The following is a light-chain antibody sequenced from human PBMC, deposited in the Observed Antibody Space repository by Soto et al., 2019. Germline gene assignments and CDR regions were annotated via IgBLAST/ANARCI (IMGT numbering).Light chain of an antibody. CDR2: AAS. CDR1: LCVDSY. J-gene: IGKJ1*01. V-gene: IGKV1-39*01. Sequence: DIPVTQSPSSLSASVGDSVTLSCQTSLCVDSYIHWYQHQSGKPPKLLIYAASTLQDGVPSRFSGGGSGTAFSLIITGLQPGDSATYYCQQTYTSVATFGQGTKV. CDR3: QQTYTSVAT.